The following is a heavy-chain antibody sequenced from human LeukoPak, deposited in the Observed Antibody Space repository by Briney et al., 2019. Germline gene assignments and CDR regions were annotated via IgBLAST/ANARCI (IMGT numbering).Heavy chain of an antibody. D-gene: IGHD1-20*01. CDR3: AREKTIITGTNDAFDI. V-gene: IGHV4-59*01. Sequence: PSETLSLTCTVSGGSISSYYWSWIRQPPGKGLEWIGYIYYSGSTNYNPSLKSRVTISVDTSKNQFSLKLSSVTAADTAVYYCAREKTIITGTNDAFDIWGQGTMVTVSS. CDR1: GGSISSYY. J-gene: IGHJ3*02. CDR2: IYYSGST.